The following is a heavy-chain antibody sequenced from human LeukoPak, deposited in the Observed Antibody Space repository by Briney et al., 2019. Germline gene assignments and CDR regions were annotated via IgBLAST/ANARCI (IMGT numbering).Heavy chain of an antibody. V-gene: IGHV3-48*04. Sequence: GGSLRLSCAASGFTFNGYSIYWVRQAPGKGLEWISYITGDSNIIYYADSMKGRFTVARDNAKKSVYLQMNSLRAGDTAVHYCARGATVWARMDVWGKGTTVTVSS. D-gene: IGHD4-17*01. CDR1: GFTFNGYS. CDR2: ITGDSNII. CDR3: ARGATVWARMDV. J-gene: IGHJ6*03.